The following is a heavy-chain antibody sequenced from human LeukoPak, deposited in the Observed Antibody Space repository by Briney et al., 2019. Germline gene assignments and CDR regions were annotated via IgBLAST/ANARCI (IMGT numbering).Heavy chain of an antibody. CDR1: GFTLSSYW. CDR3: ARDSYSGYDFSHFDY. Sequence: GGSLRLSCAASGFTLSSYWMSWVRQAPGKGLEWVANIKQDGSEKYYVDSVKGRFTISRDNAKNSLYLQMKSLRAEDTAVYYCARDSYSGYDFSHFDYWGQGTLVTVSS. D-gene: IGHD5-12*01. J-gene: IGHJ4*02. CDR2: IKQDGSEK. V-gene: IGHV3-7*01.